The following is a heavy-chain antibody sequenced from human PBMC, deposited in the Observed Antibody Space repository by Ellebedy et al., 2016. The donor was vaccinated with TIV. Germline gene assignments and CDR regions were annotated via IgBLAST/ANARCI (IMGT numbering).Heavy chain of an antibody. V-gene: IGHV3-15*01. Sequence: GGSLRLXCEASGFIFNIAWMSWVRQAPGKGLEWIGRIRSKIDGGSTYYAGPLKGRFTISRDDLKNTLYLQVNSLRTEDTAVYYCTTDQVGFGMDVWGQGTTVIVSS. J-gene: IGHJ6*02. CDR1: GFIFNIAW. CDR3: TTDQVGFGMDV. D-gene: IGHD1-26*01. CDR2: IRSKIDGGST.